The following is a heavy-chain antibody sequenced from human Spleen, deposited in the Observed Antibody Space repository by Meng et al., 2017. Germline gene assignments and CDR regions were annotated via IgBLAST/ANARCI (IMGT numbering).Heavy chain of an antibody. V-gene: IGHV4-38-2*02. D-gene: IGHD3-10*01. J-gene: IGHJ4*02. CDR1: GYSISSGYY. CDR3: ARERDLRYYYGSGSRNYYFDY. CDR2: IYIYHSGST. Sequence: SETLSLTCIVSGYSISSGYYWGWIRQPPGKGLEWIGSIYIYHSGSTYYNPSLKSRVTISGDTSKNQFSLKLSSVTAADTAVYYCARERDLRYYYGSGSRNYYFDYWGQGTLVTVSS.